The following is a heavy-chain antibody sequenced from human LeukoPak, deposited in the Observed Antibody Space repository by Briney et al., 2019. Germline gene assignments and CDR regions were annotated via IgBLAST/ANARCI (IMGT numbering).Heavy chain of an antibody. J-gene: IGHJ3*02. D-gene: IGHD2-2*01. V-gene: IGHV4-30-4*08. CDR3: ARGDIVVVPAAADAFDI. CDR2: IYYSGCT. CDR1: GGSISSGDYY. Sequence: SETLSLTCTVSGGSISSGDYYWSWIRQPPGKGLEWIGYIYYSGCTYYNPSLKSRVTISVDTSKNQFSLKLSSVTAADTAVYYCARGDIVVVPAAADAFDIWGQGTMVTVSS.